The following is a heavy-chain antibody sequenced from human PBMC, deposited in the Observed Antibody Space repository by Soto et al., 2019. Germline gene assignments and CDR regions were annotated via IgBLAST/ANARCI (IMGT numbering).Heavy chain of an antibody. CDR2: IIPIFGTA. D-gene: IGHD3-9*01. CDR3: ASTYYDILTGPPEYYYYGMDV. Sequence: QVQLVQSGAEVKKPGSSVKVSCKASGGTFSSYAISWVRQAPGQGLEWMGGIIPIFGTANYAQKFQGRVTITADESTSTAYMELSSLRSEDTAVYYRASTYYDILTGPPEYYYYGMDVWGQGTTVTVSS. CDR1: GGTFSSYA. J-gene: IGHJ6*02. V-gene: IGHV1-69*01.